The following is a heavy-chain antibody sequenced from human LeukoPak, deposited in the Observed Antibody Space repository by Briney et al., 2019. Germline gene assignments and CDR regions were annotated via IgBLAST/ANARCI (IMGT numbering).Heavy chain of an antibody. CDR3: ARDSAGFLATGDYAY. CDR1: GYTFTSYG. J-gene: IGHJ4*02. V-gene: IGHV1-69*05. Sequence: GASVKVSCKASGYTFTSYGISWVRQAPGQGLEWMGRIIPIFGTANYAQKFQGRVTITTDESTSTAYMGLSSLRSEDTAVYYCARDSAGFLATGDYAYWGQGTLVTVSS. CDR2: IIPIFGTA. D-gene: IGHD4-17*01.